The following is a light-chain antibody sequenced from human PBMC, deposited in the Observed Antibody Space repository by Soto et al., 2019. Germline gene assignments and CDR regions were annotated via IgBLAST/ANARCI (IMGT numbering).Light chain of an antibody. CDR1: TSDVGSYNL. V-gene: IGLV2-23*02. CDR2: QVS. J-gene: IGLJ2*01. CDR3: CSYATHRQ. Sequence: QSALTQPASVSGSPGQSITISCTGTTSDVGSYNLVSWYQQHAGKAPKLIIYQVSERPSGVSTRFSGSKSGNMASLTISGLQAEDEAQYYCCSYATHRQFGGGTKVTVL.